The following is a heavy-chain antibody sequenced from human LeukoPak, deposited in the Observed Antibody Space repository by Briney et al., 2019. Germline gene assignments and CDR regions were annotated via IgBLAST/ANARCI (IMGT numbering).Heavy chain of an antibody. CDR2: IYTSGST. J-gene: IGHJ6*02. D-gene: IGHD6-13*01. CDR3: ARDRIPEGYGMDV. Sequence: SETLSLTCTVSGGSISSYYWSWIRQHAGKGLEWIGRIYTSGSTNYNPSLKSRVTMSVDTSKNQFSLKLSSVTAADTAVYYCARDRIPEGYGMDVWGQGTTVTVSS. CDR1: GGSISSYY. V-gene: IGHV4-4*07.